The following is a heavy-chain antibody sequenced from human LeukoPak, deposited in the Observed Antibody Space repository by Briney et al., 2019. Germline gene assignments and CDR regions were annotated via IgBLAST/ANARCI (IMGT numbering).Heavy chain of an antibody. CDR1: GFTFVIYA. CDR3: ARDYGGGDSGSQFSMFDY. Sequence: GGSLTLFCALSGFTFVIYAMSWARQAPGKGRECVSGITAVSGDTYYADSVKGRFTISRDNSKNTLYLQMNSLRAEDTAVYYCARDYGGGDSGSQFSMFDYWGQGALVTVSS. D-gene: IGHD3-10*01. CDR2: ITAVSGDT. J-gene: IGHJ4*02. V-gene: IGHV3-23*01.